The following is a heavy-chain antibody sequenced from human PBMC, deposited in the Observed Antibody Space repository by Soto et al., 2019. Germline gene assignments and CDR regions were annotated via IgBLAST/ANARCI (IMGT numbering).Heavy chain of an antibody. D-gene: IGHD2-15*01. CDR3: ANRMVVAADRKSAFDI. J-gene: IGHJ3*02. CDR2: IYWNDDE. Sequence: SGPTLVNPTQTLTLTCTFSGFSLSTSGVGVGWIRQPPGKALEWLALIYWNDDERHSPSLKSRLTITKDTSKNQVVLTMTNMEPVDKATYYSANRMVVAADRKSAFDIWGQAIMVTVS. CDR1: GFSLSTSGVG. V-gene: IGHV2-5*01.